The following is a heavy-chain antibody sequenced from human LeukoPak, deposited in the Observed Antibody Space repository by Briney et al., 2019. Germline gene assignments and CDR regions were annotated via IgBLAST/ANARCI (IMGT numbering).Heavy chain of an antibody. J-gene: IGHJ2*01. CDR1: GFTFSSYS. CDR2: TSSSSSYI. Sequence: PGGSLRLSCAASGFTFSSYSMNWVRQAPGKGLEWVSSTSSSSSYIYYADSVKGRFTISRDNAKNSLYLQMNSLRAEDTAVYYCASDASLCGGDCYPYWYFDLWGRGTLVTVSS. V-gene: IGHV3-21*01. CDR3: ASDASLCGGDCYPYWYFDL. D-gene: IGHD2-21*02.